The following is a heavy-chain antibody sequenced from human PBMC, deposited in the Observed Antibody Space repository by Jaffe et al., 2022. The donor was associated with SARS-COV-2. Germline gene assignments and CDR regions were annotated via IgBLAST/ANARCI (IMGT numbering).Heavy chain of an antibody. D-gene: IGHD4-4*01. CDR1: GFTFSNAW. J-gene: IGHJ4*02. Sequence: EVQLVESGGGLVKPGGSLRLSCAASGFTFSNAWMSWVRQAPGKGLEWVGRVKSKTDGGTTDYAAPVKGTFTISRDDSKNTLYLQMNNLKTEDTAVYYCTTGPPTAVTTYYFDYWGQGTLVTVSS. CDR3: TTGPPTAVTTYYFDY. CDR2: VKSKTDGGTT. V-gene: IGHV3-15*01.